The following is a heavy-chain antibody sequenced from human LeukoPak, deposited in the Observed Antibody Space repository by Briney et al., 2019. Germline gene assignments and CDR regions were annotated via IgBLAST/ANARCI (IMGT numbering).Heavy chain of an antibody. CDR3: ATYDYRGYYFDY. D-gene: IGHD4-11*01. V-gene: IGHV4-38-2*01. CDR1: GFNFNTYT. CDR2: IYYSGST. J-gene: IGHJ4*02. Sequence: PGGSLRLSCAASGFNFNTYTMNWVRQAPGKGLEWIGSIYYSGSTYYNPSLKSRVTISVDTSKNQFSLKLSSVTAADTAVYYCATYDYRGYYFDYWGQGTLVTVSS.